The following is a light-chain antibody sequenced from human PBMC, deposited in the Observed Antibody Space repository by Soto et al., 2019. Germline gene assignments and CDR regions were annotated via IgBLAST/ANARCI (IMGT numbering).Light chain of an antibody. CDR3: SSYISTSRYV. Sequence: QSVLIQPPSVSGSPGQSVTISCTGTSSDVGKYDRVSWYQQPPGTAPKLIIYEVTNRPSGVPARFSGSKSGNTASLTISGLQAEDEADYYCSSYISTSRYVFGAGTKVTVL. CDR2: EVT. V-gene: IGLV2-18*02. J-gene: IGLJ1*01. CDR1: SSDVGKYDR.